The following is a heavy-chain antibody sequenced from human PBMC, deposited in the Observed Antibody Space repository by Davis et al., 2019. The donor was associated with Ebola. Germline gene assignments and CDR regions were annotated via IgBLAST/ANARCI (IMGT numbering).Heavy chain of an antibody. Sequence: GESLKISCAASGFTFSDYYMSWIRQAPGKGLEWVSYISSSGSTIYYADSVKGRFTISRDNAKNSLYLQMNSLRAEDTAVYYCARDHYYALDYWGQGTLVTVSS. CDR1: GFTFSDYY. D-gene: IGHD2-2*01. V-gene: IGHV3-11*04. CDR2: ISSSGSTI. CDR3: ARDHYYALDY. J-gene: IGHJ4*02.